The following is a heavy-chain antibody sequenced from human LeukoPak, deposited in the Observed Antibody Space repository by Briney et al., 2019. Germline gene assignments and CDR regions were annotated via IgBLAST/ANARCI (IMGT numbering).Heavy chain of an antibody. J-gene: IGHJ6*03. V-gene: IGHV1-69*04. CDR1: GGTFSSYA. CDR3: AAYYDFWSGYRLYYMDV. Sequence: ASVKVSCKASGGTFSSYAISWVRQAPGQGLEWMGRIIPILGIANYAQKFQGRVTITADKSTSTAYMELSSLRSEDTAVYYCAAYYDFWSGYRLYYMDVWGKGTTVTVSS. CDR2: IIPILGIA. D-gene: IGHD3-3*01.